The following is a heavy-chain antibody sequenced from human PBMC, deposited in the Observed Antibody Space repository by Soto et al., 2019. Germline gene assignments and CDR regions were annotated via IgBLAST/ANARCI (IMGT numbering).Heavy chain of an antibody. CDR1: GFTFSSYA. V-gene: IGHV3-30-3*01. D-gene: IGHD6-13*01. J-gene: IGHJ6*02. CDR2: ISYDGSNK. CDR3: ARKEYAAAGTLGVYYYYGMDV. Sequence: GGSLRLSCAASGFTFSSYAMHWVRQAPGKGLEWVAVISYDGSNKYYADSVKGRFTISRDNSKNTLYLQMNSLRAEDTAVYYCARKEYAAAGTLGVYYYYGMDVWGQGTTVTVSS.